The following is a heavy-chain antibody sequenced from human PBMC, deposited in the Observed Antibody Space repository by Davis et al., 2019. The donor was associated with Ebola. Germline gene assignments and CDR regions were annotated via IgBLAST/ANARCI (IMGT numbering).Heavy chain of an antibody. J-gene: IGHJ5*02. Sequence: SVKVSCKASGGTFSSYAISWVRQAPGQGLEWMGGIIPIFGTANYAQKFQGRVTITADESTSTAYMELSSLRSEDTAVYYCARVMKGYCSGGSCYSDWFDPWGQGTLVTVSS. CDR2: IIPIFGTA. CDR3: ARVMKGYCSGGSCYSDWFDP. CDR1: GGTFSSYA. D-gene: IGHD2-15*01. V-gene: IGHV1-69*13.